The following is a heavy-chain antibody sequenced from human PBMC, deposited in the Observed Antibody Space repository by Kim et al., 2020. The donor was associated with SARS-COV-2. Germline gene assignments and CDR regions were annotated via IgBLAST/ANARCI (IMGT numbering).Heavy chain of an antibody. V-gene: IGHV4-34*01. J-gene: IGHJ5*02. D-gene: IGHD3-10*01. Sequence: SETLSLTCAVYGGSFSGYYWSWIRQPPGKGLEWIGEINHSGSTNYNPSLKSRVTISVDTSKNQFSLKLSSVTAADTAVYYCARTMVRGVIIPWFDPWGQG. CDR1: GGSFSGYY. CDR2: INHSGST. CDR3: ARTMVRGVIIPWFDP.